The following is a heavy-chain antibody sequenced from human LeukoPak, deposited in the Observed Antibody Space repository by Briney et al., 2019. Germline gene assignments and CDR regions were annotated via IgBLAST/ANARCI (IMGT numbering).Heavy chain of an antibody. CDR1: GGSISSYY. D-gene: IGHD2-2*01. V-gene: IGHV4-59*01. CDR2: IYYSGST. J-gene: IGHJ6*03. CDR3: ARALGPYCSSTSCRIYYYYYMDV. Sequence: SETLSLTCTVSGGSISSYYWSWIRQPPGKGLEWIGYIYYSGSTNYNPSLKSRVTISVDTSKNQFSLKLNSVTAADTAVYYCARALGPYCSSTSCRIYYYYYMDVWGKGTTVTVSS.